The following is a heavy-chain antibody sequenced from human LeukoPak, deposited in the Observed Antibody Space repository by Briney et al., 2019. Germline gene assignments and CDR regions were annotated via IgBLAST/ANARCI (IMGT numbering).Heavy chain of an antibody. Sequence: SETLSLTCTVSGGSISSGSYYWSWIRQPAGTGLEWIGRIYTSGSTNYNPSLKSRVTISVDTSKNQFSLKLSSVTAADTAVYYCARDLGSSWGGYYYMDVWGKGTTVTVSS. CDR3: ARDLGSSWGGYYYMDV. J-gene: IGHJ6*03. V-gene: IGHV4-61*02. CDR1: GGSISSGSYY. CDR2: IYTSGST. D-gene: IGHD2-21*01.